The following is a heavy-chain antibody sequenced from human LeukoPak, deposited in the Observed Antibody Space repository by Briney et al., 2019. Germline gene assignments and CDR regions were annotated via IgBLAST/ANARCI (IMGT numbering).Heavy chain of an antibody. V-gene: IGHV3-7*01. CDR1: GFIFSDYW. CDR2: IRQDGSDK. Sequence: GGSLRLSCAASGFIFSDYWTTWVRQAPGKGLEWVANIRQDGSDKYYVDSVKGRFTISRDNAKNTLYLQMNSLRAEDTAVYYCARRAAALGAFDYWGQGTLVTVSS. J-gene: IGHJ4*02. D-gene: IGHD6-13*01. CDR3: ARRAAALGAFDY.